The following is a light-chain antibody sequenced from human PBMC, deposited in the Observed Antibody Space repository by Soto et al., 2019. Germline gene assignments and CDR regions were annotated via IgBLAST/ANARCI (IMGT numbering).Light chain of an antibody. CDR3: QHYNSYSEA. J-gene: IGKJ1*01. CDR2: APY. V-gene: IGKV1-39*01. Sequence: DIQMTQSPSSLSASVGDGVTITCRASQSISSYLNWYQQKTGKSTKLLIYAPYSLRSGVPSRFSGSGSGTHFTLTISSLQAEDSATYYCQHYNSYSEAFGQGTKV. CDR1: QSISSY.